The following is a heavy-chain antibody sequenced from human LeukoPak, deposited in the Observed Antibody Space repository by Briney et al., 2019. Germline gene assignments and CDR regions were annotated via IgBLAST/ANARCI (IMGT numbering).Heavy chain of an antibody. V-gene: IGHV3-11*01. CDR2: ISSSGSTI. CDR3: ASDIAARPVWGY. J-gene: IGHJ4*02. Sequence: GGSLRLSCAASGLTFSDYYMSWIRQAPGKGLEWVSYISSSGSTIYYADSVKGRFTISRDNAKNSLYLQMNSLRAEDPAVYYCASDIAARPVWGYWGQGTLVTVSS. CDR1: GLTFSDYY. D-gene: IGHD6-6*01.